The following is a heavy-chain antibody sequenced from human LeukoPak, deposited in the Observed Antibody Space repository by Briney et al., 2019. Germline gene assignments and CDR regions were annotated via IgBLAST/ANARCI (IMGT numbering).Heavy chain of an antibody. D-gene: IGHD6-13*01. V-gene: IGHV3-30-3*01. Sequence: GRSLRLSCAASGFTFSSYAMHWVRQAPGKGLEWVAVISYDGSNKYYADSVKGRFTISRDNAKNSLYLQMNSLRAEDTAVYYCARDLTAAGYYNWFDPWGQGTLVTVSS. CDR2: ISYDGSNK. J-gene: IGHJ5*02. CDR3: ARDLTAAGYYNWFDP. CDR1: GFTFSSYA.